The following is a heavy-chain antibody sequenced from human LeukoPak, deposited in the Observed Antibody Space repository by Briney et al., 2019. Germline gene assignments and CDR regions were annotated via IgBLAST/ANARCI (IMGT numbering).Heavy chain of an antibody. V-gene: IGHV3-66*01. J-gene: IGHJ4*02. Sequence: GGSLRLSCAASGFTFSSYAMSWVRQAPGKGLEWVSVIYRGGNTYYADSVKGRFTISRDNSRNTLYLQMNSLRAEDTAVYYCARGDGYNFFFNWGQGTLVTVSS. CDR3: ARGDGYNFFFN. CDR1: GFTFSSYA. D-gene: IGHD5-24*01. CDR2: IYRGGNT.